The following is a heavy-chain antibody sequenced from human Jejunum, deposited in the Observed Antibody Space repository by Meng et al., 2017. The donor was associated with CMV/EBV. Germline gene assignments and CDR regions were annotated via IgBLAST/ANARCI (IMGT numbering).Heavy chain of an antibody. CDR2: FYSSDTY. J-gene: IGHJ4*02. CDR1: GGSVNNYY. D-gene: IGHD1-26*01. Sequence: QVQLQESGPGLVKPSEPRACTFNVPGGSVNNYYWSWIRQSAGKGLEWIGRFYSSDTYNYHPSLDSRVTMSLDTSKNQFSLNLRSVTAADTATYYCARGPGASTREGFDYWGLGTLVTVSS. V-gene: IGHV4-4*07. CDR3: ARGPGASTREGFDY.